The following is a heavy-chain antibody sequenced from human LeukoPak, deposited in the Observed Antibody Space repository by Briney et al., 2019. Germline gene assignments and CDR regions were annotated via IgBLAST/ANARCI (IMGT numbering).Heavy chain of an antibody. CDR2: INPNSGGT. D-gene: IGHD2-2*01. Sequence: ASVKVSCKASGYTFTGYYMHWVRQAPGQGLEWMGWINPNSGGTNYAQKFQGGVTMTRDTSISTAYMELSRLRSDDTAVYYCARDYIVVVPAAMRPSYYYYMDVWGKGTTVTVSS. V-gene: IGHV1-2*02. J-gene: IGHJ6*03. CDR1: GYTFTGYY. CDR3: ARDYIVVVPAAMRPSYYYYMDV.